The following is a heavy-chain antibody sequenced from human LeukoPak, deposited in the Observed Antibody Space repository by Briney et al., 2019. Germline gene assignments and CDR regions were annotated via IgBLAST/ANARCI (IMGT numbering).Heavy chain of an antibody. Sequence: GASVKVSCKASGYTFTSYYMHWVRQAPGQGLEWMGWISAYNGNTNYAQKLQGRVTMTTDTSTSTAYMELRSLRSDDTAVYYCAREVRGVIPLFDYWGQGTLVTVSS. D-gene: IGHD3-10*01. CDR2: ISAYNGNT. CDR3: AREVRGVIPLFDY. CDR1: GYTFTSYY. V-gene: IGHV1-18*04. J-gene: IGHJ4*02.